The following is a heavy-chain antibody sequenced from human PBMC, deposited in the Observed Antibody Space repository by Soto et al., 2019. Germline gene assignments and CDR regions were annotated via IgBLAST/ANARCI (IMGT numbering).Heavy chain of an antibody. V-gene: IGHV3-23*04. D-gene: IGHD3-9*01. Sequence: EVQLVESGGGLVQPGGSLRLSCAASGFTFSSYAMSWVRQTPGKGLEWVSGISGSSGSTHYADSVKGRFTISRDNSKNTLYIQMNSLRAEDTALYYCVGLYFDYWGRGARVTVSS. CDR1: GFTFSSYA. CDR3: VGLYFDY. J-gene: IGHJ4*02. CDR2: ISGSSGST.